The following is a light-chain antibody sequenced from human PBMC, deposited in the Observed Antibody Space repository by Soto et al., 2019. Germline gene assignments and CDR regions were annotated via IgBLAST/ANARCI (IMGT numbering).Light chain of an antibody. CDR1: QSVRTY. J-gene: IGKJ1*01. Sequence: EIVLTQSPATLSLSPGERATLSCRASQSVRTYLGWYQQKPGQAPRLLIYDASHRATGIPARFSGSGSGTDFTPTISSLEPEDFAVYYCQQSSSWPLTFGQGTKVEIK. CDR2: DAS. V-gene: IGKV3-11*01. CDR3: QQSSSWPLT.